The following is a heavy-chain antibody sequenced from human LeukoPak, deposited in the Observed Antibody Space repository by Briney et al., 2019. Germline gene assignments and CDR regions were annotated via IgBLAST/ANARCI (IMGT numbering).Heavy chain of an antibody. CDR2: IYYSGST. V-gene: IGHV4-59*01. CDR1: GGSISSYY. D-gene: IGHD6-6*01. J-gene: IGHJ3*02. Sequence: PSETLSLTCTVCGGSISSYYWSWIRQPPGKGLEWIGYIYYSGSTNYNPSLKSRVTISVDTSKNQFSLKLSSVTAADTAVYYCAREGGGSEYSSSHLEAFDIWGQGTMVTVSS. CDR3: AREGGGSEYSSSHLEAFDI.